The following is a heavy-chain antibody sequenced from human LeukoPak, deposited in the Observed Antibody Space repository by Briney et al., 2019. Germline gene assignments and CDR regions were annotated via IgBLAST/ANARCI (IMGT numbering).Heavy chain of an antibody. CDR2: ISPSGGIT. V-gene: IGHV3-23*01. D-gene: IGHD3-10*01. CDR1: GFTFSSHG. CDR3: AKDGYGSGSYGVYYFDY. J-gene: IGHJ4*02. Sequence: PGGSLRLSCAASGFTFSSHGMNWVRQAPGKGLEWVSGISPSGGITYYTDSVKGRFTISRDNSKNTLYLQMNSLRTEDTAVYYCAKDGYGSGSYGVYYFDYWGQGTLVTVSS.